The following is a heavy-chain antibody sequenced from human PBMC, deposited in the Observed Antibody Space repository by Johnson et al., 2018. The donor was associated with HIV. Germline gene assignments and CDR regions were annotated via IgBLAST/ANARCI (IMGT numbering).Heavy chain of an antibody. D-gene: IGHD3-22*01. V-gene: IGHV3-66*03. CDR3: AKEGSGYFHAFDI. J-gene: IGHJ3*02. CDR2: LYSDGRT. CDR1: GFTVSSTY. Sequence: VQLVESGGDLIQPGGSLRLSCAASGFTVSSTYMCWVRQAPGKGLEWLSVLYSDGRTYSADSVKGRFTISRDNSKNTLYLQMNSLRAEDTAVYYCAKEGSGYFHAFDIWGQGTMVTVSS.